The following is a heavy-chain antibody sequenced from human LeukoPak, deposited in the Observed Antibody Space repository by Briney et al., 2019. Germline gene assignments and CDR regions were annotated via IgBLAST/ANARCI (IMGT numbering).Heavy chain of an antibody. CDR3: ARVREDCSSTSCYSVWFDP. V-gene: IGHV4-61*02. D-gene: IGHD2-2*01. CDR2: IYSSGST. CDR1: GASISSGSYY. J-gene: IGHJ5*02. Sequence: PSQTLSLTCTVSGASISSGSYYWSLIRQPAGKGLEWIGRIYSSGSTDYNPSLKSRVTISVDTSKNQFSLKLSSVTAADTAVYYCARVREDCSSTSCYSVWFDPWGQGTLVTVSS.